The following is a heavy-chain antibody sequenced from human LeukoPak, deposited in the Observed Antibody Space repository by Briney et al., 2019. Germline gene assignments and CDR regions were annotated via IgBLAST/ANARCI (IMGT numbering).Heavy chain of an antibody. CDR1: GFTFDDYA. CDR3: AKDLFEYSSGWYFDY. Sequence: GGSLRLSCAASGFTFDDYAMHWVRQAPGKGLEWVSGISWNSGSIGYADSVKGRFTISRDNAKNSLYLQMNSLRAEDTALYYCAKDLFEYSSGWYFDYWGQGTLVTVSS. D-gene: IGHD6-19*01. CDR2: ISWNSGSI. J-gene: IGHJ4*02. V-gene: IGHV3-9*01.